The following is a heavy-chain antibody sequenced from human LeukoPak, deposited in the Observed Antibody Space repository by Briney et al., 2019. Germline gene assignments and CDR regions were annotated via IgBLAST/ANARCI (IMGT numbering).Heavy chain of an antibody. J-gene: IGHJ4*02. CDR3: ARQRTGVTPFDY. CDR1: GYTFTSYG. V-gene: IGHV1-18*01. Sequence: ASVKVSCKASGYTFTSYGISWVRQAPGQGLEWMGWISAYNGNTNYAQKLQGKVTMTTDTSTSTAYMELRSLRSDDTAVYYCARQRTGVTPFDYWGQGTLVTVSS. CDR2: ISAYNGNT. D-gene: IGHD3/OR15-3a*01.